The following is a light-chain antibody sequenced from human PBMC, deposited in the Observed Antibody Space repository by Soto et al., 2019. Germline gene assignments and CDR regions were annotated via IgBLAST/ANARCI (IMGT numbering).Light chain of an antibody. J-gene: IGLJ1*01. V-gene: IGLV2-14*01. Sequence: QSALTQPASVSGSPGQSITISCAGTSSDIGGYNYVSWYQQHPGKAPKVMIYEVSNRPSGVSNRFSGSKSCNTASLTISGLQAEDEADYYCSSYTSSSTLYVFGTGTKVTVL. CDR1: SSDIGGYNY. CDR3: SSYTSSSTLYV. CDR2: EVS.